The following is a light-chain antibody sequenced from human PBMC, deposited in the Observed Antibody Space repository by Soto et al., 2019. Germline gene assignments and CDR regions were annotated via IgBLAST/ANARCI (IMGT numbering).Light chain of an antibody. CDR3: QHLSIWPIT. J-gene: IGKJ5*01. CDR2: DAS. V-gene: IGKV3-11*01. CDR1: QSVSIS. Sequence: EIVLTQSPATLSLSPGERATLSCRASQSVSISLAWYQQKPGQAPRLLIYDASNRATVIPARFSGSGSGTDFTLNISSLEPEDCAVYFCQHLSIWPITCCQVTRLETK.